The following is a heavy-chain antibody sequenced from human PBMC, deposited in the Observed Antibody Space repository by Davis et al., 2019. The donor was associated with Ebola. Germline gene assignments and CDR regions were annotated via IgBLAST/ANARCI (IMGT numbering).Heavy chain of an antibody. Sequence: SVPVSCKASGGTFSSYAISWVRQAPGQGLEWLGGIIPIFGTANYAQKFQGRVTITADESTSTAYMELSSLRSEDTAVYYCARVTGYSYGYGRYYYYGMDVWGQGTTVTVSS. D-gene: IGHD5-18*01. J-gene: IGHJ6*02. CDR2: IIPIFGTA. CDR3: ARVTGYSYGYGRYYYYGMDV. CDR1: GGTFSSYA. V-gene: IGHV1-69*13.